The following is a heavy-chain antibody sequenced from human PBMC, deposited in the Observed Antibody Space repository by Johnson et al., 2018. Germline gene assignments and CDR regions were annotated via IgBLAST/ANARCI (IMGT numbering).Heavy chain of an antibody. CDR1: GFTFSSYW. Sequence: VQLREPGGGLVPPGGSLRLSCAVSGFTFSSYWMHWVRKVPGKGLVWVSRINGAGSRTRYADSVQGRFTISRDNAKNTLKLQMNRLRDEDMDVYYCAREGLGCSSSICYRATFDIWGQGTMVTVSS. CDR2: INGAGSRT. J-gene: IGHJ3*02. D-gene: IGHD2-2*02. V-gene: IGHV3-74*01. CDR3: AREGLGCSSSICYRATFDI.